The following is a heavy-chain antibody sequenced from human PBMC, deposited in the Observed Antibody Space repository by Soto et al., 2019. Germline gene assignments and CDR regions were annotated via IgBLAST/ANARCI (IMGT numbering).Heavy chain of an antibody. CDR3: TRALILRKAVASYGMDV. CDR1: GYIFSTYW. J-gene: IGHJ6*02. D-gene: IGHD6-19*01. Sequence: GESLKISCQGFGYIFSTYWIGWVRQMPGKGLEWMGIIYPGDSDTKYSPSFQGRFTISRDDSKSIAYLQMNSLKTEDTAVYYCTRALILRKAVASYGMDVWGQGTTVTVSS. CDR2: IYPGDSDT. V-gene: IGHV5-51*01.